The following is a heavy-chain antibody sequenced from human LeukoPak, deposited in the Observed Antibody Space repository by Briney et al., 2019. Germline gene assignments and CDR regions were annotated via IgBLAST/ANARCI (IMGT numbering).Heavy chain of an antibody. Sequence: SETLSLTCNVSGVSVSTPHWNWIRQRPGKGLEWIGCLSYTGKTDYNPSLKSRVSISLGSSNNHFSLKLTSVTAADTAVYYCSEGYFEPFDHWGQGILVTVSS. CDR1: GVSVSTPH. V-gene: IGHV4-59*02. CDR2: LSYTGKT. J-gene: IGHJ4*02. CDR3: SEGYFEPFDH. D-gene: IGHD2/OR15-2a*01.